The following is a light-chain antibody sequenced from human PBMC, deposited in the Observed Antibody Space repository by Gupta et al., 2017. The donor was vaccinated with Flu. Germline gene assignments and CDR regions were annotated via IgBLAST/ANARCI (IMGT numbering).Light chain of an antibody. J-gene: IGLJ2*01. CDR3: AAWDDSLSGYVV. V-gene: IGLV1-47*01. Sequence: SNVGSKYVYGYQQFPGAAPKLVISRDKKRSSGAPDRFSGPKYGTSASLVISGLRAEDEADYYCAAWDDSLSGYVVFGGGTKLTVL. CDR1: SNVGSKY. CDR2: RDK.